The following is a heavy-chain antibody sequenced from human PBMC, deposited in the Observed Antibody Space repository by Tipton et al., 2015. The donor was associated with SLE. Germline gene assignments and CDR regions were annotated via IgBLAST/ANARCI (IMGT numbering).Heavy chain of an antibody. CDR2: INPNNGDT. CDR3: ARDYYDPSESTVEDN. D-gene: IGHD3-22*01. J-gene: IGHJ4*01. V-gene: IGHV1-2*02. Sequence: QVQLVQSGAEVKKPGASVKVSCKASAYTFTGYYFHWVRQAPGQGLEWMGWINPNNGDTKYAQKFQGRVTMTGDTSISTAYMELRRLKSDDTAVYSCARDYYDPSESTVEDNWGQGTLVTVSS. CDR1: AYTFTGYY.